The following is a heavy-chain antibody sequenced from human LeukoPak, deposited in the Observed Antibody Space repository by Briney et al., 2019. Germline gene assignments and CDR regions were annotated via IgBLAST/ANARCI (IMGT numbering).Heavy chain of an antibody. CDR3: ARDIWNGGRWFDP. V-gene: IGHV4-4*07. J-gene: IGHJ5*02. Sequence: SETLSLTCTVSGGSLSSSYWSWIRQPAGEGLEWIGRVYTRGNTDYNPSLKSRVTMSIDTSKNQFSLKLGSVTAADTAVYYCARDIWNGGRWFDPWGQGTLVIVSS. D-gene: IGHD1-1*01. CDR1: GGSLSSSY. CDR2: VYTRGNT.